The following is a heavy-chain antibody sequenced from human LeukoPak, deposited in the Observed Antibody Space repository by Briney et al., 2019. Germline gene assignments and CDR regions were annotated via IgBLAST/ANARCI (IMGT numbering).Heavy chain of an antibody. CDR3: AKVPSGAYWFDY. CDR1: GFTFSNYW. Sequence: GGSLRLSCAASGFTFSNYWMSWVRQAPGKGLEWLANINQDGSEKYYIDSVKGRFTISRDNAKNSLYLQMNSLRAEDTAVYHCAKVPSGAYWFDYWGQGTLVTVSS. V-gene: IGHV3-7*03. D-gene: IGHD2-8*02. J-gene: IGHJ4*02. CDR2: INQDGSEK.